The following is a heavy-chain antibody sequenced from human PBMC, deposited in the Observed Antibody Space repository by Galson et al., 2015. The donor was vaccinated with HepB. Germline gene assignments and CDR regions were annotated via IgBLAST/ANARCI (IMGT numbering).Heavy chain of an antibody. Sequence: SLRLSCAGSGFTFSTYSLNWVRQAPGKGLEWVSSISTTSSFIQYADSVKGRFTISRDNAKNSLFLHMDSLTTDDSAVYYCARAPRRVGPRPVETLPNHYHHYGMDVWGQGTTVTVSS. CDR2: ISTTSSFI. J-gene: IGHJ6*02. V-gene: IGHV3-21*01. CDR1: GFTFSTYS. D-gene: IGHD5-24*01. CDR3: ARAPRRVGPRPVETLPNHYHHYGMDV.